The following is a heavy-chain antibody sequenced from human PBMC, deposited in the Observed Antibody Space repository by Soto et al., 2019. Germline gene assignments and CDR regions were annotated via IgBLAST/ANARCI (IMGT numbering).Heavy chain of an antibody. Sequence: PGGSLRLSCAASGFTFSSYSMNWVRQAPGKGLEWVSSISSSSSYIYYADSVKGRFTISRDNAKNSLYLQMNSLRAEDTAVYYCARNPAPSSGWYSTFDYWGQGTLVTVSS. J-gene: IGHJ4*02. D-gene: IGHD6-19*01. V-gene: IGHV3-21*01. CDR2: ISSSSSYI. CDR3: ARNPAPSSGWYSTFDY. CDR1: GFTFSSYS.